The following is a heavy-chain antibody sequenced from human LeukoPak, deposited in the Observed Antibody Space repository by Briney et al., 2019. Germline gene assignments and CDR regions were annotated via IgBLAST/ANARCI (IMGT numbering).Heavy chain of an antibody. J-gene: IGHJ4*02. V-gene: IGHV3-9*01. CDR2: ISWNSGSI. CDR3: AKDGEWELLGYFDY. Sequence: PGGSLRLSCAASGFTFSSYAMHWVRQAPGKGLEWVSGISWNSGSIGYADSVKGRFTISRDNAKNSLYLQMNSLRAEDTALYYCAKDGEWELLGYFDYWGQGTLVTVSS. D-gene: IGHD1-26*01. CDR1: GFTFSSYA.